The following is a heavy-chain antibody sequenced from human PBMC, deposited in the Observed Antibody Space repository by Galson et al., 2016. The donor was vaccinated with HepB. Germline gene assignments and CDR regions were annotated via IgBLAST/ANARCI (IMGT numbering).Heavy chain of an antibody. D-gene: IGHD1-1*01. CDR2: IHSGGGA. V-gene: IGHV3-53*01. J-gene: IGHJ4*02. Sequence: SLRLSCAASGFTVSSNYMNWVRQPPGKGPEWVSFIHSGGGAYYTHSVKGRFTISTDNSKNTLYLQMNSLRAEDTAIYYCARGGPHNNYFDYWGQGTLVTVSS. CDR3: ARGGPHNNYFDY. CDR1: GFTVSSNY.